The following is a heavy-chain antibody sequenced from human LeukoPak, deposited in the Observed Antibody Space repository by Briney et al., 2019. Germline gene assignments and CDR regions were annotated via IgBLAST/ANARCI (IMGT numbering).Heavy chain of an antibody. J-gene: IGHJ5*02. CDR2: ISYSGST. CDR1: GGSISSYY. V-gene: IGHV4-59*01. D-gene: IGHD3-10*01. Sequence: SETLSLTCTVSGGSISSYYWSWIRQPPGKGLEWIGYISYSGSTNYNPSLKSRVTISVDTSKSQFSLKLTSVTAADTAVYYCARGGGSGRGNWFDPWGQGSLVIVSS. CDR3: ARGGGSGRGNWFDP.